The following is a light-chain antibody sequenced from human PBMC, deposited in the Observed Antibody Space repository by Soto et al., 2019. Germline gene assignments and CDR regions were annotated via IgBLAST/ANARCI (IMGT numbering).Light chain of an antibody. CDR3: QQYNNWPRT. CDR2: GAS. Sequence: EIVMTQSPATLSVSPGERVTLSCRASQSVSSNLGWYQQKPGQAPRLLIFGASTRATGIPARFSGSGSGTEFTLTISSLQSEDFAVYYCQQYNNWPRTFGQGTKVDIK. J-gene: IGKJ1*01. V-gene: IGKV3D-15*01. CDR1: QSVSSN.